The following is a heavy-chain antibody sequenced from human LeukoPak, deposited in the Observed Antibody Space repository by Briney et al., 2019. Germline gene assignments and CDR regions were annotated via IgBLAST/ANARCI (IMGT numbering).Heavy chain of an antibody. CDR1: GGSISSRSYY. J-gene: IGHJ3*01. D-gene: IGHD3-22*01. Sequence: TSETLSLTCTVSGGSISSRSYYWGWIRQPPGKGLEWIGSMYYKGNTYLNPSLKSRVTISQDTSKNQFSLKLNSVTAADTAVYYCARDNYDSSGYYEHALDLWGQGTMVTVSS. CDR2: MYYKGNT. V-gene: IGHV4-39*02. CDR3: ARDNYDSSGYYEHALDL.